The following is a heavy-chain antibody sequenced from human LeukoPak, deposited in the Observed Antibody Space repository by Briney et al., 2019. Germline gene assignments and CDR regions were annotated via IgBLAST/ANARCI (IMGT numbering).Heavy chain of an antibody. CDR2: IIPIFGTA. CDR1: GGTFSSYA. J-gene: IGHJ4*02. D-gene: IGHD3-22*01. Sequence: SVKVSCKASGGTFSSYAISWVRQAPGQGLEWMGGIIPIFGTANYAQKFQGRVTITADESTSTAYTELSSLRSEDTAVYYCARDTPVRLSYYYDSSGPIPFDYWGQGTLVTVSP. CDR3: ARDTPVRLSYYYDSSGPIPFDY. V-gene: IGHV1-69*01.